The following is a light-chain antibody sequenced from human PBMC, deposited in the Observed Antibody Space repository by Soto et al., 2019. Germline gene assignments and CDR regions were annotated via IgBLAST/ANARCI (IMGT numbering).Light chain of an antibody. CDR2: GAS. CDR3: QHYHNWPQT. J-gene: IGKJ1*01. V-gene: IGKV3-15*01. CDR1: QSVDNN. Sequence: EIVLTQSPAALSVPPGESATLSCRANQSVDNNLVWYQQNPGQAPRLLIYGASTRATGIPARFSGGGSGTEFTLTISSLQSEDFAVYYCQHYHNWPQTCGQGTKVDIK.